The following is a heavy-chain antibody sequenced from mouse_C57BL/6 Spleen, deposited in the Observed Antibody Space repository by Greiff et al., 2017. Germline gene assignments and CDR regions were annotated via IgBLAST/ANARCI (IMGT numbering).Heavy chain of an antibody. CDR1: GYTFTSYG. Sequence: QVQLQQSGAELARPGASVKLSCKASGYTFTSYGISWVKQRPGQGLEWIGEIYPRSGNTYYNEKFKGKATLTADKSSSTAYMELRSLTSEDSAVYVCARYSDRGYFDVWGTGTTVTVSS. D-gene: IGHD2-14*01. CDR3: ARYSDRGYFDV. V-gene: IGHV1-81*01. CDR2: IYPRSGNT. J-gene: IGHJ1*03.